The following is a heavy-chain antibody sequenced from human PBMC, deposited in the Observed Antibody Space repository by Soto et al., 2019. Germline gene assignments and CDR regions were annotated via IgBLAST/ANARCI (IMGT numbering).Heavy chain of an antibody. D-gene: IGHD6-13*01. CDR1: GFTFSSYG. CDR3: AKDGGRSSLYRDYYFDY. CDR2: ISYDGSNK. V-gene: IGHV3-30*18. J-gene: IGHJ4*02. Sequence: QVQLVESGGGVVQPGRSLRLSCAASGFTFSSYGMHWVRQAPGKGLEWVSVISYDGSNKYYADSVKGRFNISRDNSKNTLYLQMNSQRAEDTAVYYCAKDGGRSSLYRDYYFDYWGQGTLVTVS.